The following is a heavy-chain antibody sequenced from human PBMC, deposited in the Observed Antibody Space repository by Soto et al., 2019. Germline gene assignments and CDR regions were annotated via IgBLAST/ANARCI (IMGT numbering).Heavy chain of an antibody. CDR3: ARVTHHYDILTGYYYYYGMDV. CDR1: GGSISSGDYY. D-gene: IGHD3-9*01. V-gene: IGHV4-30-4*02. J-gene: IGHJ6*02. CDR2: MHDSGST. Sequence: PSETLSLTCTVSGGSISSGDYYWSWIRQPPGKGLQWIGYMHDSGSTYYTPSLKSRVTISLDTSKNQFSLKLSSVTAADTAVYYCARVTHHYDILTGYYYYYGMDVWGQGTTVTVSS.